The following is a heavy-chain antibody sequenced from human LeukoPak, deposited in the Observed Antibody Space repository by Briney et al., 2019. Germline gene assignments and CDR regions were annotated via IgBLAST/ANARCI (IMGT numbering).Heavy chain of an antibody. CDR2: IYYSGST. CDR1: GGSISSYY. V-gene: IGHV4-59*01. CDR3: ARSGDYVWGSYRYYYYGMDV. Sequence: KTSETLSLTCTVSGGSISSYYWSWIRQPPGKGLEWIGYIYYSGSTNYNPSLKSRVTISVDTSKNQFSLELSSVTAADTAVYYCARSGDYVWGSYRYYYYGMDVWGQGTTVTVSS. D-gene: IGHD3-16*02. J-gene: IGHJ6*02.